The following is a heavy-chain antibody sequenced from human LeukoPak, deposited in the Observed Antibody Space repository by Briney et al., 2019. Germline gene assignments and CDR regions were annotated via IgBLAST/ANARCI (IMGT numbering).Heavy chain of an antibody. D-gene: IGHD2-15*01. CDR1: GFIVSSNY. CDR2: IYSGGST. CDR3: IGSGSTFDY. V-gene: IGHV3-53*01. Sequence: GGPLRLSCAASGFIVSSNYMYWVRQAPGKGLEWVSVIYSGGSTYYADSVKGRFTISRHNSKNTLYLQMNSLRAEDTAVYYCIGSGSTFDYWGQGTLVTVSS. J-gene: IGHJ4*02.